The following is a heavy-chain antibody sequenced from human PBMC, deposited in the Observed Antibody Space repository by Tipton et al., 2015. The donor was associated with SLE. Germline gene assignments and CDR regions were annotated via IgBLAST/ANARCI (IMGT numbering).Heavy chain of an antibody. Sequence: TLSLTCTVSGGSISSHYWSWIRQPPGKGLEWIGYIYYSGSTNYNPSLKSRVTISVDTSKNQFSLKLSSVTAADTAVYYCARAPGYSSSWYDYWGQGTLVTVSS. CDR2: IYYSGST. J-gene: IGHJ4*02. CDR3: ARAPGYSSSWYDY. CDR1: GGSISSHY. D-gene: IGHD6-13*01. V-gene: IGHV4-59*08.